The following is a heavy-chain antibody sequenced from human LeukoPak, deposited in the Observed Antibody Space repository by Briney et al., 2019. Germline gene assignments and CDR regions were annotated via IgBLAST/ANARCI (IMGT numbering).Heavy chain of an antibody. Sequence: GGSLRLSCVASGFTFSSYAMSWVRQAPGKGLEWVSAISGSGGSTYYADSVKGRFTISRDNSKNTLYLQMNSLRAEDTAVYYCAKDREISYYPDAFDIWGQGTMVTVSS. J-gene: IGHJ3*02. CDR3: AKDREISYYPDAFDI. V-gene: IGHV3-23*01. CDR1: GFTFSSYA. D-gene: IGHD2-8*01. CDR2: ISGSGGST.